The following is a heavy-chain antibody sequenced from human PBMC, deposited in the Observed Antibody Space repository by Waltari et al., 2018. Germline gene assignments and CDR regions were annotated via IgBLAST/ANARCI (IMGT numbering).Heavy chain of an antibody. V-gene: IGHV3-7*04. CDR3: VRRASAILDL. CDR2: IRKDESEK. CDR1: GFTFKNYW. D-gene: IGHD2-2*01. Sequence: EVQLVESGGGLVQPGGSLRLSCTASGFTFKNYWMSWFRQTPGKGLEWVDNIRKDESEKYYAVSVKGRFTISRDNAKNSLYLQMNSLRAQDTAIYYCVRRASAILDLWGRGSLVTVSS. J-gene: IGHJ2*01.